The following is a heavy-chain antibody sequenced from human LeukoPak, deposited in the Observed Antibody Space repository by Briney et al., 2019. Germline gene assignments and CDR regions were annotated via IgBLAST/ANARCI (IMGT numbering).Heavy chain of an antibody. CDR2: ISYDGSDE. V-gene: IGHV3-30*04. CDR1: GLAFSSYS. J-gene: IGHJ4*02. Sequence: GGSLRLSCVASGLAFSSYSMHWVRQAPGKGLEWVGVISYDGSDEYYTDSVKGRFTISRDNSKNTVYLQMNSLRAEDTGVYYCAKDHYWSIDYWGRGTLVTVSS. CDR3: AKDHYWSIDY. D-gene: IGHD3-3*01.